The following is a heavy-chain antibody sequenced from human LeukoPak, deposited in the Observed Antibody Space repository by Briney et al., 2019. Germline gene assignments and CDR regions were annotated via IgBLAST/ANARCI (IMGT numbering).Heavy chain of an antibody. J-gene: IGHJ4*02. V-gene: IGHV3-30*02. CDR3: AKGDYRSSSQVFDS. Sequence: GGSLRLSCAASGSTFSSYGMHWVRQAPGKGLEWVTFIRYDGSNKFYADSVMGRFTVSRDNSKNTLYLQMHSLRAEDTAVYYCAKGDYRSSSQVFDSWGQGTLVTVSS. CDR1: GSTFSSYG. CDR2: IRYDGSNK. D-gene: IGHD6-6*01.